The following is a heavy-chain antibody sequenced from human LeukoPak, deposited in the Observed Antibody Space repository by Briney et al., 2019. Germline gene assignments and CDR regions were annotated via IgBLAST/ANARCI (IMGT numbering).Heavy chain of an antibody. CDR3: ARGHRGTIFGVVTYYGMDV. V-gene: IGHV1-8*01. CDR2: MNPNSGNT. CDR1: GYTFTSYD. D-gene: IGHD3-3*01. J-gene: IGHJ6*02. Sequence: ASVRVSCKASGYTFTSYDINWVRHATGQGLEWMGWMNPNSGNTGYAQKFQGRVTMTRNTSISTAYMELSSLRSEDTAVYYCARGHRGTIFGVVTYYGMDVWGQGTTVTVSS.